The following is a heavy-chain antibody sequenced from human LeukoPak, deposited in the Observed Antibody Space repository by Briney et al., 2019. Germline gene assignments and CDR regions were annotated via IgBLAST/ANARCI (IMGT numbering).Heavy chain of an antibody. CDR1: GYTFTSYG. J-gene: IGHJ4*02. Sequence: ASVKVSCKASGYTFTSYGISWVRQAPGQGLEWMGWISAYNGNTNYARKLQGRVTMTTDTSTSTAYMELRSLRSDDTAVYYCARVSKDYDSSGYLRYWGQGTLVTVSS. D-gene: IGHD3-22*01. V-gene: IGHV1-18*01. CDR2: ISAYNGNT. CDR3: ARVSKDYDSSGYLRY.